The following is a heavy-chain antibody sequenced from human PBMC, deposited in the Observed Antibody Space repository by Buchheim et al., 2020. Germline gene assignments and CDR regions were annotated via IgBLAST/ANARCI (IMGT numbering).Heavy chain of an antibody. CDR3: ARDLFLGGYYFHGMDV. CDR1: GFTFTSYA. J-gene: IGHJ6*02. Sequence: VQLLESGGGLVQPGGSLRLSCAVSGFTFTSYAMHWVRQAPGKGLEWAAVISYDGYTRYYADSVKVRFTISRDNPKNTLYLPMNSLRVEDTAVYYCARDLFLGGYYFHGMDVWGQGTT. D-gene: IGHD2/OR15-2a*01. CDR2: ISYDGYTR. V-gene: IGHV3-30*04.